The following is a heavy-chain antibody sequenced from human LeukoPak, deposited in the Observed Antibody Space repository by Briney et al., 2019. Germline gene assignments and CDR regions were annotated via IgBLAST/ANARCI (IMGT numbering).Heavy chain of an antibody. Sequence: ASVKVSCKASVYNLSDFGINWVRQAPGQGLDWVGWVTAFTDDTKSAQKFQGRVTMTTDTSTNTAYLELRSLRSDDTAVYFCTREGGSGWAPFDYWGQGTLVTVSS. V-gene: IGHV1-18*01. J-gene: IGHJ4*02. D-gene: IGHD6-19*01. CDR2: VTAFTDDT. CDR3: TREGGSGWAPFDY. CDR1: VYNLSDFG.